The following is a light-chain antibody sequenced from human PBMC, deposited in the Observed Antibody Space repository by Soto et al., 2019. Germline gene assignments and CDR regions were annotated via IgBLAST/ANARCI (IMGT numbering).Light chain of an antibody. Sequence: QSALTQPASVSGSPGQSITISCTGTSSDVGRYNYVSWYQHHPGKAPKLMISEVTHRPSGVSNRFSGSKSGNTASLTISGLQAEYEADYHCFSYTSSATLVFGGGTKLTVL. CDR2: EVT. CDR1: SSDVGRYNY. J-gene: IGLJ3*02. V-gene: IGLV2-14*01. CDR3: FSYTSSATLV.